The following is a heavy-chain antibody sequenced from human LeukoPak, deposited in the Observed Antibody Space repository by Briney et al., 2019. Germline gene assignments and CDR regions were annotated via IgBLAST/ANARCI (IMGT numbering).Heavy chain of an antibody. J-gene: IGHJ6*02. CDR3: ARDPGSEYGMDV. CDR1: GFIFSSYT. V-gene: IGHV3-21*01. D-gene: IGHD3-10*01. CDR2: ISRSSGSSNYI. Sequence: GGSLRLSCAASGFIFSSYTMNWVRQAPGKGLEWVSSISRSSGSSNYIYYADSVKGRFTISRDNSKNTLYLQMNSLRAEDTAVYYCARDPGSEYGMDVWGQGTTVTVSS.